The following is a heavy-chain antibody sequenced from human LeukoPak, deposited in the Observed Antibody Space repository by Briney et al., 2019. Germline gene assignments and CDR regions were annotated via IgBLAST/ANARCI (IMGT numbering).Heavy chain of an antibody. V-gene: IGHV4-30-4*01. D-gene: IGHD5-18*01. CDR1: GGSISSGDYY. CDR2: IYYSGST. CDR3: ARDHTASDYYYYGMDV. Sequence: PSQTLSLTCTVSGGSISSGDYYWSWIRQPPGKGLEWTGYIYYSGSTYYNPSLKSRVTISVDTSKNQFSLKLSSVTAADTAVYYCARDHTASDYYYYGMDVWGQGTTVTVSS. J-gene: IGHJ6*02.